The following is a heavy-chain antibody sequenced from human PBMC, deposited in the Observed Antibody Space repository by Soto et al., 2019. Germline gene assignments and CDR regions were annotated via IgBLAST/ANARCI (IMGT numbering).Heavy chain of an antibody. CDR2: IYYSGST. Sequence: TSETLSLTCTVSGGSISSGGYYWSWIRQHPGKGLEWIGYIYYSGSTYYNPSLKSRVTISVDTSKNQFSLKLSSVTAADTAVYYCAKDDKGGGEKVMDVGGQGTTVTVSS. CDR1: GGSISSGGYY. D-gene: IGHD3-16*01. CDR3: AKDDKGGGEKVMDV. V-gene: IGHV4-31*03. J-gene: IGHJ6*02.